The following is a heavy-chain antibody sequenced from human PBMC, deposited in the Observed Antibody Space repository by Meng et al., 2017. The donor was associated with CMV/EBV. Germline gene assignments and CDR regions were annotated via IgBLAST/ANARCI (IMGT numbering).Heavy chain of an antibody. CDR2: IRYDGSNK. CDR3: ARNEGSSLGY. D-gene: IGHD1-26*01. Sequence: GGSLRLSCAASGFTFSSYGMHWVRQAPGKGLEWVAFIRYDGSNKYYADSVKGRFTISRDNSKNTLYLQMNSLRAEDTAVYYCARNEGSSLGYWGQGTLVTVSS. V-gene: IGHV3-30*02. CDR1: GFTFSSYG. J-gene: IGHJ4*02.